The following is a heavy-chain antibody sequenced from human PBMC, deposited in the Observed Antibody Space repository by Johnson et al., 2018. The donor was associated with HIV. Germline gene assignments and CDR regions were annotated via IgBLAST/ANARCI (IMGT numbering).Heavy chain of an antibody. CDR3: ARGRKITGTVDAFDI. CDR1: GFTFTNYW. D-gene: IGHD1-7*01. V-gene: IGHV3-7*02. CDR2: IKQDGSEK. J-gene: IGHJ3*02. Sequence: VQLVESGGGLVQPGGSLRLSCEASGFTFTNYWMSWVRQAPGKGLEWVADIKQDGSEKYYLDSVKGRFTISRDNAKKSLYLQMNSLRAEETAVYYCARGRKITGTVDAFDIWGQGTMVTVSS.